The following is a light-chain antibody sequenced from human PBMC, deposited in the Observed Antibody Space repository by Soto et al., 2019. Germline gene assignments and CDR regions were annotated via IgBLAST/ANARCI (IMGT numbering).Light chain of an antibody. J-gene: IGKJ1*01. CDR3: QQHNNWPPIT. Sequence: IVLTQSPGTLSVSPGERATLSCRSIQTGSKSYLAWYQHKSGQAPRLLIYGVYTRASGIPDRFSGSGSGTEFTLTISSLQSEDFAVYYCQQHNNWPPITFGQGTKVDIK. CDR1: QTGSKSY. CDR2: GVY. V-gene: IGKV3D-15*01.